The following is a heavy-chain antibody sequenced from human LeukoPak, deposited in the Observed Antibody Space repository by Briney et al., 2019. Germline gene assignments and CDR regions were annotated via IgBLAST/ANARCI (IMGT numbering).Heavy chain of an antibody. J-gene: IGHJ3*02. Sequence: GASVKVSCKASGGTFSSYAISWVRQAPGQGLEWMGGIIPIFGTANYAQKFQGRVTITTDESTSTAYMELSSLRSEDTAVYYCAREGRYYDSSGYFSHDAFDIWGQGTMVTVSS. CDR3: AREGRYYDSSGYFSHDAFDI. D-gene: IGHD3-22*01. CDR2: IIPIFGTA. CDR1: GGTFSSYA. V-gene: IGHV1-69*05.